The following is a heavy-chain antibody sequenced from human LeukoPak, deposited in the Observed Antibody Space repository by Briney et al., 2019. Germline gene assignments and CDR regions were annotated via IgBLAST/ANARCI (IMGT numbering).Heavy chain of an antibody. J-gene: IGHJ4*02. CDR3: ARGTSSSSFDY. CDR1: GFTFSDHQ. V-gene: IGHV3-72*01. Sequence: GGSLRLSCAASGFTFSDHQMDWVRQAPGKGLEWVGQTRNKANRYTTEYAASVKGRFTISRDDSKDSLYLQMNSLKIEDTGVNYCARGTSSSSFDYWGQGTLVTVSS. D-gene: IGHD6-6*01. CDR2: TRNKANRYTT.